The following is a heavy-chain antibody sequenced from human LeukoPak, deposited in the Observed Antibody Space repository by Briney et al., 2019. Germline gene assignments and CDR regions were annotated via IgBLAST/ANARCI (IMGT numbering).Heavy chain of an antibody. J-gene: IGHJ5*02. CDR1: GFTFSSYW. D-gene: IGHD3-22*01. Sequence: PGGSLRLSCAASGFTFSSYWMSWVRQAPGKGLEWVANIKQDGSEKFYVDSVMGRFTISRDNARNSLYLQMNSLRAEDTAVYYCARGPGPSITTWFGHWGQGTLVTVSS. CDR3: ARGPGPSITTWFGH. V-gene: IGHV3-7*01. CDR2: IKQDGSEK.